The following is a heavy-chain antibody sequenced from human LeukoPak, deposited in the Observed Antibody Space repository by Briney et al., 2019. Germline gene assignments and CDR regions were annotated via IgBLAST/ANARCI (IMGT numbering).Heavy chain of an antibody. CDR3: ASHPYYDILTGYYSPFDY. V-gene: IGHV4-39*07. CDR2: IYYSGST. Sequence: SETLSLTCTVSGGSISSSSYYWGWIRQPPGKGLEWIGSIYYSGSTYYNPSLKSRVTISVDTSKNQFSLKLSSVTAADMAVYYCASHPYYDILTGYYSPFDYWGQGTLATVSS. J-gene: IGHJ4*02. CDR1: GGSISSSSYY. D-gene: IGHD3-9*01.